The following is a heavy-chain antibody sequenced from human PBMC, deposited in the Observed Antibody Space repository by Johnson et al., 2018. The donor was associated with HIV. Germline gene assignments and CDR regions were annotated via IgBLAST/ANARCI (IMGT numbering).Heavy chain of an antibody. Sequence: VQLVESGGGLVQPGGSLRLSCAASGFTVSSNYMSWVRQAPGKGLEWVSVIYSGGNTYYADSVKGRFTISRDNSKNTLYRQMNSLRVEDTAVYYCARERGISGGFDFWGQGTRVSVSS. J-gene: IGHJ3*01. CDR2: IYSGGNT. V-gene: IGHV3-66*01. CDR1: GFTVSSNY. CDR3: ARERGISGGFDF. D-gene: IGHD2-15*01.